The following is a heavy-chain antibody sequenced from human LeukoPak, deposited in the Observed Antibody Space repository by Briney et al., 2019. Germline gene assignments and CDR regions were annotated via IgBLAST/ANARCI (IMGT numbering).Heavy chain of an antibody. D-gene: IGHD4-17*01. CDR2: INHSGST. J-gene: IGHJ5*02. V-gene: IGHV4-34*01. CDR3: ARSAGGDYGSSWFDP. Sequence: SETLSLTCAVYGGSFSGYYWSWIRQPPGKGLEWIGEINHSGSTNYNPSLKSRVTISVDTSKNQFSLKLSSVTAADTAVYYCARSAGGDYGSSWFDPWGQGTLVTVSS. CDR1: GGSFSGYY.